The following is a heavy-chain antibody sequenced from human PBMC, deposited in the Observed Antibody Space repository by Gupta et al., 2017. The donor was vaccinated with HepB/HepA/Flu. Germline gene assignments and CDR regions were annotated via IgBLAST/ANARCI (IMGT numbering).Heavy chain of an antibody. D-gene: IGHD2/OR15-2a*01. CDR2: ISFYGNNK. Sequence: QVQLVESGGGVVQPGRSLRLSCAASGFSFTYYGMHWVRQPPGKGLEWVAVISFYGNNKHYADSVKGRFTISRDNSKNRLYRQMNSLRAEDTALYFCAKREYSNSDWGQGTLVTVSS. J-gene: IGHJ4*02. V-gene: IGHV3-30*18. CDR1: GFSFTYYG. CDR3: AKREYSNSD.